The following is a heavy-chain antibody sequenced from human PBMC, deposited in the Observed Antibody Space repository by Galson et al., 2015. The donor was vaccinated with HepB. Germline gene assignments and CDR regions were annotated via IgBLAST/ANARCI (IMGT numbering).Heavy chain of an antibody. CDR3: AADEPTGGKDYYYMDV. J-gene: IGHJ6*03. V-gene: IGHV1-58*01. CDR1: GFTFTSSA. CDR2: IVVGSGNT. D-gene: IGHD3-16*01. Sequence: SVKVSCKASGFTFTSSAVQWVRQARGQRLEWIGWIVVGSGNTNYAQKFQERVTITRDMSTSTAYMELSSLRSEDTAVYYCAADEPTGGKDYYYMDVWGKGTTVTVSS.